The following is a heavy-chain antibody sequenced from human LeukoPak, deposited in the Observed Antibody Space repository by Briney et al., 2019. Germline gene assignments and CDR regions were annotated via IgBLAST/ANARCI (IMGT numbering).Heavy chain of an antibody. V-gene: IGHV4-34*01. J-gene: IGHJ4*02. CDR2: INHSGST. D-gene: IGHD3-22*01. CDR3: VRDRYYYDSSGYYYIFDY. Sequence: SETLSINCAVYGGSFSGYYWSWIRQPPGKGLEGIGEINHSGSTNYNPSLKSRVTISVDTSKNQFSLKLSSVTAADTAVYYCVRDRYYYDSSGYYYIFDYWGQGTLVTVSS. CDR1: GGSFSGYY.